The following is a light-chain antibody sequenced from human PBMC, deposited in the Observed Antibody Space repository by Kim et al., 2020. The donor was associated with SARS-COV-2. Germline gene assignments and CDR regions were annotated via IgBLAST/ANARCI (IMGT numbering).Light chain of an antibody. CDR2: GAS. J-gene: IGKJ2*01. CDR1: QSVGSNY. V-gene: IGKV3-20*01. Sequence: LSPGEGATLSCRARQSVGSNYLAWYQQKPGQAPRLLIYGASSRDTGIPGRFSGSGSGTDFTLTISRLEPEDFAVYFCQQYISALYTFGQGTKLEI. CDR3: QQYISALYT.